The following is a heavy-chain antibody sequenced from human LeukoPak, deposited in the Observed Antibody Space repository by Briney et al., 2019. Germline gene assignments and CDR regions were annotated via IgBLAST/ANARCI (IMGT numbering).Heavy chain of an antibody. V-gene: IGHV3-23*01. D-gene: IGHD2-21*02. Sequence: GGSLRLSCAASGFTFSSYAMSWVRQAPGKGLEWVSAISGSGGSTYYADSVKGRFTISRDNSKNTLYLQMNGLRAEDTAVYYCAKALIACGGDCYRSFGVAFDPWGQGTLVTVSS. CDR2: ISGSGGST. J-gene: IGHJ5*02. CDR3: AKALIACGGDCYRSFGVAFDP. CDR1: GFTFSSYA.